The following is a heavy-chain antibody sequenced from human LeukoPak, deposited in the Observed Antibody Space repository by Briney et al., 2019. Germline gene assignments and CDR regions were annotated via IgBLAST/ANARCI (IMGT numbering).Heavy chain of an antibody. D-gene: IGHD6-6*01. CDR2: IHPGDSET. J-gene: IGHJ4*02. V-gene: IGHV5-51*01. Sequence: GESLKISCKASGYKFINYWIGWVRQMPGKGPECLGIIHPGDSETRYGPSFEGQVTISADKSITTAYLHWSSLRASDTAIYFCARLSSGAIIPRSHFDYWGQGTLVTVSS. CDR1: GYKFINYW. CDR3: ARLSSGAIIPRSHFDY.